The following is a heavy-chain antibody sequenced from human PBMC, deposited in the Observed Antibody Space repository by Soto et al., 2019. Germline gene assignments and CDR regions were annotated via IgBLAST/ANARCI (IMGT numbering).Heavy chain of an antibody. D-gene: IGHD5-18*01. Sequence: SETLSLTCTVSGGSISSSSYYWGWIRQPPGKGLEWIGSIYYSGSTYYNPSLKSRVTISVDTSKNQFSLKLSSVTAADTAVYYCARHSRGLYSYGHSLDYWGQGTLVTVSS. CDR3: ARHSRGLYSYGHSLDY. CDR1: GGSISSSSYY. J-gene: IGHJ4*02. V-gene: IGHV4-39*01. CDR2: IYYSGST.